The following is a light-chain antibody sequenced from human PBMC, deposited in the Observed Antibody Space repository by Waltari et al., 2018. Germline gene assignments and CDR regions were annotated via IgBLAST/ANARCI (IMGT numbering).Light chain of an antibody. CDR3: QQSYSTPP. CDR2: AAS. Sequence: DIQMTQSPSSLSASVGDRVTITCRASQSLSSYLNWYQQKPGKAPKLLIYAASSLQSGVPSRFSGSGSGTDFTLTISSLQPEDFATYYCQQSYSTPPFGGGTKVEIK. V-gene: IGKV1-39*01. J-gene: IGKJ4*01. CDR1: QSLSSY.